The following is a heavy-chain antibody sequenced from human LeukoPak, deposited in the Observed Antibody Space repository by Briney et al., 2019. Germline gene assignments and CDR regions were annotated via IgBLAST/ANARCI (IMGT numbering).Heavy chain of an antibody. CDR3: ARRYYGSPFDP. J-gene: IGHJ5*02. Sequence: SETLSLTCAVYGGSFSGYYWSWIRQPPGKGLEWIGEINHSGSTNYNPSLKSRVTISVDTSKNQFSLKLSSVTAADTAVYYCARRYYGSPFDPWGQGTLVPVSS. D-gene: IGHD3-10*01. CDR1: GGSFSGYY. V-gene: IGHV4-34*01. CDR2: INHSGST.